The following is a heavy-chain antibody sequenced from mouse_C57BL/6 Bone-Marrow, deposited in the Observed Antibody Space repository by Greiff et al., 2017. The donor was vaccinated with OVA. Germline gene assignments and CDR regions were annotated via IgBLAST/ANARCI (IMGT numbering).Heavy chain of an antibody. J-gene: IGHJ4*01. CDR2: IYPGDGDT. Sequence: QVQLQQSGPELVKPGASVKISCKASGYAFSSSWMNWVKQRPGKGLEWIGRIYPGDGDTNYNGKFKGKATLTADKSSSTAYMQLSSLTSEDSAVYFCARYGYYDYGSGYAMDYWGQGTSVTVSS. CDR3: ARYGYYDYGSGYAMDY. V-gene: IGHV1-82*01. D-gene: IGHD2-4*01. CDR1: GYAFSSSW.